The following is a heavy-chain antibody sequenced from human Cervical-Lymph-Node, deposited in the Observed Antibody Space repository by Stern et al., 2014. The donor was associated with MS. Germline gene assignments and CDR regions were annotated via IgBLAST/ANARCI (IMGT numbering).Heavy chain of an antibody. CDR3: ARDHSSGWRRRNYFDY. J-gene: IGHJ4*02. V-gene: IGHV3-30*04. CDR2: ISYDGSNK. CDR1: GFTFSSYA. Sequence: VQLVESGGGVVQPGRSLRLSCAASGFTFSSYAMHWVRQAPGKGLEWVAVISYDGSNKYYADSVKGRFTISRDNSKNTLYLQMNSLRAEDTAVYYCARDHSSGWRRRNYFDYWGQGTLVTVSS. D-gene: IGHD6-19*01.